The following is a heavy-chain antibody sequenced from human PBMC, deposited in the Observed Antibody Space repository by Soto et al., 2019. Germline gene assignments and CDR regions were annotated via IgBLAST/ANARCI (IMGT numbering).Heavy chain of an antibody. D-gene: IGHD6-6*01. CDR3: ARGKLARRKHRDF. CDR2: INGGNGDT. J-gene: IGHJ4*02. Sequence: QVQLVQSETEVKKPGDSVRVSCRASGYSLTNFAMHWVRRAPGHRLEWMGWINGGNGDTRFSHEFQGRVAITRDTSANTSYMELTSLRSEDTAVYYCARGKLARRKHRDFWGQGTLAIVSS. CDR1: GYSLTNFA. V-gene: IGHV1-3*01.